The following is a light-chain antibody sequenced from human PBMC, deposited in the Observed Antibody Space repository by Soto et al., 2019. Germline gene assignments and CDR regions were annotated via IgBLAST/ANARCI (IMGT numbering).Light chain of an antibody. CDR3: AAWADRLSGLW. CDR1: SSNIGSNT. CDR2: TNN. J-gene: IGLJ3*02. Sequence: QSVLTQPPSASGTPGQRVTISCSGSSSNIGSNTVNWYQHLPGTAPKLLIYTNNQRPSGVPDRFSGSKSGTSASLAISGLQSEDEADYYCAAWADRLSGLWFGGGTKLTVL. V-gene: IGLV1-44*01.